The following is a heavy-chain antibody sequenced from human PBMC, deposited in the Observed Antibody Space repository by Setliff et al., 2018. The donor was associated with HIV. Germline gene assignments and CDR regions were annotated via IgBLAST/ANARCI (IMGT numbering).Heavy chain of an antibody. J-gene: IGHJ4*02. CDR2: MNAGNGVT. Sequence: ASVKVSCKASGYSFTYYAVHWGRQAPGQRLEWMGWMNAGNGVTRYAEKFQGRVTFTRDTSASTAYMELSSLRSADTAVYYCARDQKYGSGSYYKSGTFDYWGQGALVTVSS. V-gene: IGHV1-3*01. CDR3: ARDQKYGSGSYYKSGTFDY. CDR1: GYSFTYYA. D-gene: IGHD3-10*01.